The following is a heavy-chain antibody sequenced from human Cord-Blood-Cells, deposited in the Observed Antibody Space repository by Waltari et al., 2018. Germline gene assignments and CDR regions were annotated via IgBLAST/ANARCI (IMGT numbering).Heavy chain of an antibody. V-gene: IGHV3-73*01. J-gene: IGHJ2*01. CDR1: GFTFSGSA. Sequence: AATGFTFSGSAMHWVRQASGKGLEWVGRIRSKANSYATAYAASVKGRFTISRDDSKNTAYLQMNSLKTEDTAVYYCTSLGGRTGDWYFDLWGRGTLVTVSS. CDR3: TSLGGRTGDWYFDL. D-gene: IGHD7-27*01. CDR2: IRSKANSYAT.